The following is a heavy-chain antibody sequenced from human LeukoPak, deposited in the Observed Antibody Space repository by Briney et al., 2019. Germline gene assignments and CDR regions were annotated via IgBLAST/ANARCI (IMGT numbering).Heavy chain of an antibody. D-gene: IGHD2-21*02. CDR3: ARADCGGDCYVDY. Sequence: ESGESLRLSCAASGFTFSTYGMHWVRQAPGKGLEWVAVIWYDGSNKYYVDSVKGRFTISRDNFKDTLYLQMDSLRAEDTAVYYCARADCGGDCYVDYWGQGTLVTVSS. CDR1: GFTFSTYG. V-gene: IGHV3-33*01. J-gene: IGHJ4*02. CDR2: IWYDGSNK.